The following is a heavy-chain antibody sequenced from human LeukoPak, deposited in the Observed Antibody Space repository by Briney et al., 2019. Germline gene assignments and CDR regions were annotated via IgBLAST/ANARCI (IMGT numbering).Heavy chain of an antibody. Sequence: HGESLKISCKGSGYSFTSYWIGWVXQMPGXXLEWMGIIYPGDSDTRYSPSFQGQVTISADKSISTAYLQWSSLKASDTAMYYCARRIAAAAYYFDYWGQGTLVTVS. CDR3: ARRIAAAAYYFDY. V-gene: IGHV5-51*01. J-gene: IGHJ4*02. CDR2: IYPGDSDT. CDR1: GYSFTSYW. D-gene: IGHD6-13*01.